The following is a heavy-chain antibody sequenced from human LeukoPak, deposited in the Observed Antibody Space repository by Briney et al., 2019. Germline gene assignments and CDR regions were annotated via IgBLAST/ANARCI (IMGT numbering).Heavy chain of an antibody. CDR2: IYLGDSDT. D-gene: IGHD6-19*01. CDR3: ARHSSYTSGWPLDY. Sequence: GESLKFSCKGSGDNFNRHWIGWVRQMPGKGLEWMGIIYLGDSDTRYSPSFQGQITISADKSISTAYLQWSSLKASDTAIYYCARHSSYTSGWPLDYWGQGTLVTVSS. J-gene: IGHJ4*02. V-gene: IGHV5-51*01. CDR1: GDNFNRHW.